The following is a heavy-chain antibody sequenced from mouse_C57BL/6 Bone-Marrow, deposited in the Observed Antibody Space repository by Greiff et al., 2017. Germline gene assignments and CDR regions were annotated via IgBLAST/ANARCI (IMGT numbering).Heavy chain of an antibody. J-gene: IGHJ1*03. V-gene: IGHV1-47*01. Sequence: VMLVESGAELVKPGASVKMSCKASGYTFTTYPIEWMKQNHGKSLEWIGNFHPYNDDTKYNEKFKGKATLTVEKSSSTVYLELSRLTSDDSAVYYCARKSYSYWYFDVWGTGTTVTVSS. D-gene: IGHD2-10*01. CDR3: ARKSYSYWYFDV. CDR1: GYTFTTYP. CDR2: FHPYNDDT.